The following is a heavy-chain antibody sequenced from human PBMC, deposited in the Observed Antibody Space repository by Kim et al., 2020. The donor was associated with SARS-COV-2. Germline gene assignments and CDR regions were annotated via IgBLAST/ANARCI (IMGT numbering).Heavy chain of an antibody. D-gene: IGHD4-17*01. V-gene: IGHV3-23*01. CDR3: AKYYGGVKYYYYGMDV. Sequence: SVKGRFTISRDNSKNTLYLQMNSLRAEDTAVYYCAKYYGGVKYYYYGMDVWGQGTTVTVSS. J-gene: IGHJ6*02.